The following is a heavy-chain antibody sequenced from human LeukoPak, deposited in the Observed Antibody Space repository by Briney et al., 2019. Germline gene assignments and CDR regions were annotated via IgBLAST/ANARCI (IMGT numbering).Heavy chain of an antibody. CDR3: ARDLGSGYYIDY. CDR1: GGSISSGSYY. CDR2: IYTSGST. J-gene: IGHJ4*02. V-gene: IGHV4-61*02. Sequence: PSQTLSLTCTVSGGSISSGSYYWSWIRQPAGKGLEWIGRIYTSGSTNYNPSLKSRVTISVDTSKNQFSLKLSSVTAADTAVYYCARDLGSGYYIDYWGQGTLVTVSS. D-gene: IGHD3-22*01.